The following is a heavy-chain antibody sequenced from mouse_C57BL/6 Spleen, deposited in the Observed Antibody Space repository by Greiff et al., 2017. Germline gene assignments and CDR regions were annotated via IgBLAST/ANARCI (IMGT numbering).Heavy chain of an antibody. D-gene: IGHD3-3*01. CDR2: ISYEGSN. V-gene: IGHV3-6*01. J-gene: IGHJ2*01. Sequence: DVHLVESGPGLVKPSQSLSLTCSVTGYSITSGYYWNWIRQFPGNKLEWMGYISYEGSNNYNPTLKNRISITRDTSKNQFFLKLNSVTTEDTATYYCARGGLVDYWGQGTTLTVSS. CDR1: GYSITSGYY. CDR3: ARGGLVDY.